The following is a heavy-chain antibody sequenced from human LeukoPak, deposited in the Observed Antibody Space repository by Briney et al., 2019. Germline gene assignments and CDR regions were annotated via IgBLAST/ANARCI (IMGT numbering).Heavy chain of an antibody. V-gene: IGHV1-18*01. Sequence: GASVKVSRKASGYTFTSYGISWVRQAPGLGLEWMGWISAYNGNTNYAQKLQGRVTMTTDTSTSTAYMELRSLRSDDTAVYYCGRGRGNGRPENYFDYWGQGTLVTVSS. J-gene: IGHJ4*02. D-gene: IGHD2-8*01. CDR3: GRGRGNGRPENYFDY. CDR1: GYTFTSYG. CDR2: ISAYNGNT.